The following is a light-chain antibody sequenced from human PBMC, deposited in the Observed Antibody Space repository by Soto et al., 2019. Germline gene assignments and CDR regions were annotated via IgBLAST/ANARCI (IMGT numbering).Light chain of an antibody. CDR2: GAS. CDR3: QQYGSSPLT. Sequence: EIVLTQSPGTLSLSPGERVTLSCRASQSVNNNYLAWYQQKPGQAPRLLISGASSRATGIPDRFNGRGFGTDFPVTISRLEPEDFAVYYCQQYGSSPLTFGGETKVEIK. J-gene: IGKJ4*01. V-gene: IGKV3-20*01. CDR1: QSVNNNY.